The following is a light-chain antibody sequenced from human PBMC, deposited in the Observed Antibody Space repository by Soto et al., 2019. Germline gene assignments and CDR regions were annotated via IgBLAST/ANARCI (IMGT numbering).Light chain of an antibody. CDR1: QSVNSNY. CDR2: GAS. J-gene: IGKJ1*01. Sequence: EIVLTQSPGTLSLSPGERATLSCRASQSVNSNYLAWYQRKPGQAPRLLIYGASNRATDIPNRFSASGSGTDFALTITRLEAEDFAVYYCQQYDSTPPTFGQGTKVEVQ. V-gene: IGKV3-20*01. CDR3: QQYDSTPPT.